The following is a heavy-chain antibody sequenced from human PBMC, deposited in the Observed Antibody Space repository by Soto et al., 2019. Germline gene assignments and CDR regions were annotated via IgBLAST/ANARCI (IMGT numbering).Heavy chain of an antibody. Sequence: SVKVSCKASGGTFSSYAISWVRQAPGQGLEWMGGIIPIFGTANYAQKFQGRVTITADESTSTAYTELSSLRSEDTAVYYCARDTVYYYGSGSYYNLNYYYGMDVWGQGTTVTVSS. CDR2: IIPIFGTA. V-gene: IGHV1-69*13. D-gene: IGHD3-10*01. J-gene: IGHJ6*02. CDR1: GGTFSSYA. CDR3: ARDTVYYYGSGSYYNLNYYYGMDV.